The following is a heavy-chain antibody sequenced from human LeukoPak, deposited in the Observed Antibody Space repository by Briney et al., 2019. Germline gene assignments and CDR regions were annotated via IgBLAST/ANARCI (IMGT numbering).Heavy chain of an antibody. CDR2: ISSSSSYI. V-gene: IGHV3-21*01. Sequence: GGSLRLSCAASGFTFSSYAMHWVRQAPGKGLEWVSSISSSSSYIYYADSVKGRFTISRDNAKNSLYLQMNSLRAEDTAVYYCARDAYSSSKLSPDAFDIWGQGTMVTVSS. CDR1: GFTFSSYA. D-gene: IGHD6-13*01. CDR3: ARDAYSSSKLSPDAFDI. J-gene: IGHJ3*02.